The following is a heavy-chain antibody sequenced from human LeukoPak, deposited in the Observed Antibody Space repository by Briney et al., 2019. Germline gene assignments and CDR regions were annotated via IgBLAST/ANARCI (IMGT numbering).Heavy chain of an antibody. V-gene: IGHV3-48*01. D-gene: IGHD2/OR15-2a*01. Sequence: GGSLRLSCAASGFTFGTYNTNWVRQAPGKGLEWVSYISSSSSTIYYADSVKGRFTISRDNAKNSLYLQMNSLRAEDTAVYYCARDFSYWGQGTLVTVSS. J-gene: IGHJ4*02. CDR1: GFTFGTYN. CDR2: ISSSSSTI. CDR3: ARDFSY.